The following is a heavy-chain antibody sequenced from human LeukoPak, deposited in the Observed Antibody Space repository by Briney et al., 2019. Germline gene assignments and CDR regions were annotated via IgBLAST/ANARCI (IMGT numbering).Heavy chain of an antibody. D-gene: IGHD3-10*01. CDR2: IYYSGTT. Sequence: SETLSLTCTVSGGSISSYYWSWIRQPPGKGLEWIGYIYYSGTTNYHPSLKSRVTISVDTSKNQFSLKLSSVTAADTAVYYCARMRVRGVFLYYFDYWGQGTLVTVSS. V-gene: IGHV4-59*12. CDR1: GGSISSYY. J-gene: IGHJ4*02. CDR3: ARMRVRGVFLYYFDY.